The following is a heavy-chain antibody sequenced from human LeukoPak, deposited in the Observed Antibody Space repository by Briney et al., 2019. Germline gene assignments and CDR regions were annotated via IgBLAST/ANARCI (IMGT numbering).Heavy chain of an antibody. Sequence: GESLRISRKGSGYSFTSYWISWVRQMPGKGLEWMGRIDPSDSYTNYSPSFQGHVTISADKSISTAYLQWSSLKASDTAMYYCARLRYDILTGYQKDYWGQGTLVTVSS. CDR3: ARLRYDILTGYQKDY. CDR1: GYSFTSYW. D-gene: IGHD3-9*01. V-gene: IGHV5-10-1*01. CDR2: IDPSDSYT. J-gene: IGHJ4*02.